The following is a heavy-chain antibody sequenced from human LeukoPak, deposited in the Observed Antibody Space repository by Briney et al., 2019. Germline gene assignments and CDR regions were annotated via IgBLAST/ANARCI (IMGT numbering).Heavy chain of an antibody. V-gene: IGHV1-18*01. CDR1: GYTFTSYG. CDR3: ARVLAVAGAFDY. Sequence: EASVKVSCKASGYTFTSYGISWVRQAPGQGLEWMGWISAYNGNTNYAQKLQGRVAMTTDTSTSTAYMELRSLRSDDTAVYYCARVLAVAGAFDYWGQGTLVTVSS. J-gene: IGHJ4*02. D-gene: IGHD6-19*01. CDR2: ISAYNGNT.